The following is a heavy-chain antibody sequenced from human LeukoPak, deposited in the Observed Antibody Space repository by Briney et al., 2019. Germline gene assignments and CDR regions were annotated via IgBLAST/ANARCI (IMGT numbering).Heavy chain of an antibody. CDR2: IKKTGSET. Sequence: GGSLRLSCAASGFTLSHFLMSWVRQAPGKGLEWVAYIKKTGSETYYMDSVEGRFTITRDNSRDSVFLHMYGRRAEDTAVYFCARENGYCSGANCYSYFDSWGQGTLVTVSS. D-gene: IGHD2-15*01. CDR3: ARENGYCSGANCYSYFDS. J-gene: IGHJ4*02. CDR1: GFTLSHFL. V-gene: IGHV3-7*01.